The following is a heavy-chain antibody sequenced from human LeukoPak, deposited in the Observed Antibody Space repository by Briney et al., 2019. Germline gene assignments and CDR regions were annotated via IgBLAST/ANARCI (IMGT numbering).Heavy chain of an antibody. Sequence: GGSLRLSCAASGLTFSNYAMTWVRQAPGKGLEWVSSILASGGSTYYADSVKGRFTISRDNSYNTLYLQMSSLRAEDTAVYYCTKEHDYSNFAEDYWGQGTLVTVSS. CDR2: ILASGGST. D-gene: IGHD4-11*01. CDR3: TKEHDYSNFAEDY. CDR1: GLTFSNYA. V-gene: IGHV3-23*01. J-gene: IGHJ4*02.